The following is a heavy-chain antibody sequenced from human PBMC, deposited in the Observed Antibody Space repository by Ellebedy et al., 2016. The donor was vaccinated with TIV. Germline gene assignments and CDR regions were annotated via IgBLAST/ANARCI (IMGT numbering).Heavy chain of an antibody. CDR2: IIPIFGTA. D-gene: IGHD5-12*01. CDR1: GGTFSSYA. Sequence: SVKVSXXASGGTFSSYAISWVRQAPGQGLEWMGGIIPIFGTANYAQKFQGRVTITADKSTSTAYMELSSLRSEDTAVYYCARDGYSGYVGYWGQGTLVTVSS. CDR3: ARDGYSGYVGY. V-gene: IGHV1-69*06. J-gene: IGHJ4*02.